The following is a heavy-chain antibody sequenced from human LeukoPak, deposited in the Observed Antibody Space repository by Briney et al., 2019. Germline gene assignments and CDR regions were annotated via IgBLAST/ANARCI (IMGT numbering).Heavy chain of an antibody. D-gene: IGHD4-17*01. Sequence: GGSLRLSCAASGFTFSNSGMHWVRKAPGKGLEWVAVIWYDGSNKFYADSVKGRFTISRDDSKNTLYLQMNSLRAEDTAVYYCARDLSMTTVTNDYWGQGTLVTVSS. J-gene: IGHJ4*02. V-gene: IGHV3-33*01. CDR3: ARDLSMTTVTNDY. CDR2: IWYDGSNK. CDR1: GFTFSNSG.